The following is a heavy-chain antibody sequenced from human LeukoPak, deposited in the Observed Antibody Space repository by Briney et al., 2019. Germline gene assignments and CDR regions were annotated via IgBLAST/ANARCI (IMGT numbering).Heavy chain of an antibody. CDR3: TTAALYYDGSGSYSYW. CDR1: GFTFSNAW. D-gene: IGHD3-10*01. CDR2: IKSKTGGGTT. V-gene: IGHV3-15*01. J-gene: IGHJ4*02. Sequence: PGGSLRLSCAASGFTFSNAWMSWVRQAPGKGLEWVGRIKSKTGGGTTEYAAPVKGRFTMSRDESKNTLYRQMNSLKTEDTAVYYCTTAALYYDGSGSYSYWWGEGTLATV.